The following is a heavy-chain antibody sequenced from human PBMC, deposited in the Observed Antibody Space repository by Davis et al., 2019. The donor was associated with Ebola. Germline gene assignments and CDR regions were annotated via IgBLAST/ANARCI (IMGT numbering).Heavy chain of an antibody. CDR2: IIPILGIA. CDR3: ASNVDTAIPDY. Sequence: SVKVSCKASGYTFTGYYMHWVRRAPGQGLEWMGRIIPILGIANYAQKFQGRVTITADKSTSTAYMELSSLRSEDTAVYYCASNVDTAIPDYWGQGTLVTVSS. CDR1: GYTFTGYY. D-gene: IGHD5-18*01. V-gene: IGHV1-69*02. J-gene: IGHJ4*02.